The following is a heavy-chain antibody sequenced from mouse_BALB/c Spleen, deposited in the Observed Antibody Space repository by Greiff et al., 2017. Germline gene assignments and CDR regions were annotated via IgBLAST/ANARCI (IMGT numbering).Heavy chain of an antibody. J-gene: IGHJ4*01. D-gene: IGHD2-3*01. CDR3: TRWRNDGYYEGYAMDY. Sequence: VHVKQSGTVLARPGASVKMSCKASGYSFTSYWMHWVKQRPGQGLEWIGAIYPGNSDTSYNQKFKGKAKLTAVTSASTAYMELSSLTNEDSAVYYCTRWRNDGYYEGYAMDYWGQGTSVTVSS. CDR1: GYSFTSYW. CDR2: IYPGNSDT. V-gene: IGHV1-5*01.